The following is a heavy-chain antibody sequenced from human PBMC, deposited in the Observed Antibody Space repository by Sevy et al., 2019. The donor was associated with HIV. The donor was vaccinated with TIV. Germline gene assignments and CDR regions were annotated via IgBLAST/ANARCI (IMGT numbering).Heavy chain of an antibody. CDR1: GFTFGSYS. Sequence: GGSLRLSCTASGFTFGSYSMNWVRQAPGKGLEWVSYISSSSSTIYYGDSVKGRFTISRDNARNSMYLQLNSLRDEDTAVYYCARERLGYGGDACDIWGQGTMVTVSS. J-gene: IGHJ3*02. D-gene: IGHD5-12*01. CDR2: ISSSSSTI. CDR3: ARERLGYGGDACDI. V-gene: IGHV3-48*02.